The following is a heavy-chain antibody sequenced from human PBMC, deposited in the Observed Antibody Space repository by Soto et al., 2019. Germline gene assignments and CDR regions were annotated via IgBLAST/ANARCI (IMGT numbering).Heavy chain of an antibody. Sequence: GGSLRLSCAASGFTFSSYSMNWVRQAPGKGLEWISYISSHSSTLYYADSVKGRFTTSRDNAGKSLYLQMNSLRDEDTAVYYCVRDGSGNLYLNWFDPWGQGTRVTVSS. CDR1: GFTFSSYS. CDR3: VRDGSGNLYLNWFDP. J-gene: IGHJ5*02. CDR2: ISSHSSTL. D-gene: IGHD6-19*01. V-gene: IGHV3-48*02.